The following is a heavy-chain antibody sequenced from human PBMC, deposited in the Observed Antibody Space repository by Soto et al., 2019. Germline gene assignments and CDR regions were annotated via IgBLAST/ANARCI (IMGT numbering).Heavy chain of an antibody. J-gene: IGHJ4*02. CDR1: GGSISSYY. Sequence: SETLSLTCTVSGGSISSYYWSWIRQPPGKGLEWIGYIYYSGSTNYNPSLKSRVTISVDTSKNQFSLKLSSVTAADTAVYYCARFYDILTGYSAPDLDYWGQGTLVTVSS. CDR3: ARFYDILTGYSAPDLDY. V-gene: IGHV4-59*01. CDR2: IYYSGST. D-gene: IGHD3-9*01.